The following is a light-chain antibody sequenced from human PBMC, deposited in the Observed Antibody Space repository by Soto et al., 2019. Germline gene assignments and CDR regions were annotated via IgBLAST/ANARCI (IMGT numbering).Light chain of an antibody. V-gene: IGKV3-15*01. Sequence: IVMTQSPATLSVSPGERATLSCRASQSVSSNLAWYQQKPGQAPRLLIYGASTRATGIPARFSGSGSGTEFTLTISSLQSEDFAGYYCQQYNNGAPRTFGQGTKVEIK. CDR3: QQYNNGAPRT. CDR2: GAS. J-gene: IGKJ1*01. CDR1: QSVSSN.